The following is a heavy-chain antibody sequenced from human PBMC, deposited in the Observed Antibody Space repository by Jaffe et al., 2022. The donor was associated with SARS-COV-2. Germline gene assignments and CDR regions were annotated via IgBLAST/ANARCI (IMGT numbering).Heavy chain of an antibody. J-gene: IGHJ6*03. CDR1: GVTFTSFT. CDR2: ITPLFGAP. V-gene: IGHV1-69*01. D-gene: IGHD6-25*01. CDR3: AGGDVFYYMDV. Sequence: QVRLVQSGAEVKKPGSSVKVSCTTSGVTFTSFTVNWVRQAPGQGLELMGGITPLFGAPNYAQRLRGRLSITADESTSTTYMELSNLTSDDTAIYYCAGGDVFYYMDVWGSGTPVSVSS.